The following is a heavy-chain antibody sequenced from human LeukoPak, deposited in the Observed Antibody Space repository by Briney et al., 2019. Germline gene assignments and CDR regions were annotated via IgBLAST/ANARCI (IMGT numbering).Heavy chain of an antibody. V-gene: IGHV3-21*01. CDR3: ARVPSPYYFDY. CDR1: GFTFSSYS. CDR2: ISSSSSYI. J-gene: IGHJ4*02. Sequence: GGSLRLSCAASGFTFSSYSMSWVRQAPGKGLEWVSSISSSSSYIYYADSVEGRFTISRDNAKNSLYLQMNSLRAEDTAVYYCARVPSPYYFDYWGQGTLVTVSS.